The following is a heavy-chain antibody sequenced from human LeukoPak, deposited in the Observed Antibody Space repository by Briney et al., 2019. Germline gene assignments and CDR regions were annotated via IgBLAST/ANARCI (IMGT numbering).Heavy chain of an antibody. CDR3: ARGRDRSKTGDL. V-gene: IGHV4-34*01. D-gene: IGHD5-24*01. J-gene: IGHJ5*02. CDR1: GGSFEDYY. Sequence: SETLSLTCAVYGGSFEDYYFSWIRQPPGKGLEWIGEIHPNGIFYYYASPVSRVTISIDTSKTQFSLRLTSVTAADTAFYYCARGRDRSKTGDLWGQGSLVTVSS. CDR2: IHPNGIF.